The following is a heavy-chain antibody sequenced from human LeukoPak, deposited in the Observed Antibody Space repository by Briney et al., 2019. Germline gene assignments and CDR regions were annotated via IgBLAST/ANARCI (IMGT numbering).Heavy chain of an antibody. CDR3: ARPRYGSGSLYIDY. D-gene: IGHD3-10*01. CDR2: IYYSGST. Sequence: SETLSLTCTVSGGSISSSSYYWGWIRQPPGKGLEWIGSIYYSGSTYYNPSLKSRVTMSVDTSKNQFSLKLSSVTAADTAVYYRARPRYGSGSLYIDYWGQGTLVTVSS. J-gene: IGHJ4*02. CDR1: GGSISSSSYY. V-gene: IGHV4-39*01.